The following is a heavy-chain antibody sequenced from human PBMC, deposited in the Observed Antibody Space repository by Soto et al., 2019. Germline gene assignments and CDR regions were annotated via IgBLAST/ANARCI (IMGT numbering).Heavy chain of an antibody. J-gene: IGHJ4*02. Sequence: QITLKESGPTLVKPTQTLTLTCTFSGFSLTTTGVGVGWIRQPPGKALEWLAIIYWDDDKRYSPSLKSRLTITKDTSKNQVVLTMTNMDPVDTAPYFCAHRAVLCSGGTCYSHPFDFWGQGTLVTVSS. V-gene: IGHV2-5*02. CDR3: AHRAVLCSGGTCYSHPFDF. CDR2: IYWDDDK. CDR1: GFSLTTTGVG. D-gene: IGHD2-15*01.